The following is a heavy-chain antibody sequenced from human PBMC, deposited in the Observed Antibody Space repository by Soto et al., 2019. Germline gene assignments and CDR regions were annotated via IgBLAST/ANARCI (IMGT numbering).Heavy chain of an antibody. D-gene: IGHD6-19*01. CDR2: IIPIFGTA. Sequence: QVQLVQSGAEVKKPGSSVKVSCKASGGTFSSYAISWVRQAPGQGLEWMGGIIPIFGTANYTQKFQGRVTITADESTSTAYMELSSLRSEDTAVYYCARDLVGGIAVAGNFDYWGQGTLVTVSS. CDR1: GGTFSSYA. J-gene: IGHJ4*02. V-gene: IGHV1-69*01. CDR3: ARDLVGGIAVAGNFDY.